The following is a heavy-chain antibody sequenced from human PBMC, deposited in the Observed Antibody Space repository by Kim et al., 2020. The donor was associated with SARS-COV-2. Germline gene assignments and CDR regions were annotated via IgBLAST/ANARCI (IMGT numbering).Heavy chain of an antibody. CDR2: ISAYNGNT. J-gene: IGHJ4*02. Sequence: ASVKVSCKASGYTFTSYGISWVRQAPGQGLEWMGWISAYNGNTNYAQKLQGRVTMTTDTSTSTAYMELRSLRSDDTAVYYCASGDLNYYDSSGYLHSFDYWGQGTLVTVSS. CDR1: GYTFTSYG. D-gene: IGHD3-22*01. V-gene: IGHV1-18*01. CDR3: ASGDLNYYDSSGYLHSFDY.